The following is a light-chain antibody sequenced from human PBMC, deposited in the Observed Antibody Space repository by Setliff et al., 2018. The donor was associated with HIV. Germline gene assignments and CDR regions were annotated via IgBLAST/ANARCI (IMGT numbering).Light chain of an antibody. V-gene: IGLV2-14*01. Sequence: QSALTQPRSVSGSPGQSITISCTGTSRDVGGYNYVSWYQQHPGKAPKLIIYEVRNRPSGVSSRFSGSKSGNTASLTISGLQTEDEADYYCSSYAITNTLPFGTGTKVTVL. CDR2: EVR. CDR1: SRDVGGYNY. J-gene: IGLJ1*01. CDR3: SSYAITNTLP.